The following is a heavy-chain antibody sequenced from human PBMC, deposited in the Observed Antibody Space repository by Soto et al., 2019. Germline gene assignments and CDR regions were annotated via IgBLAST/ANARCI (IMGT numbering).Heavy chain of an antibody. CDR2: IRSKAYGGTP. CDR3: GRSSLSGPHX. D-gene: IGHD3-9*01. V-gene: IGHV3-49*04. CDR1: GFTFGDCA. J-gene: IGHJ4*02. Sequence: GGSLRLSCTASGFTFGDCAVNWARQAPGKGLEWIGFIRSKAYGGTPEYAASVKGRFTISRDDSRAIAYLQMNRLKTEETAVYYCGRSSLSGPHXWGQGTLVTVSX.